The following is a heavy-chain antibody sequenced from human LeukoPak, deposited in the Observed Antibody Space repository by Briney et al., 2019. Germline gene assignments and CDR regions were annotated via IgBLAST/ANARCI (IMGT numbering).Heavy chain of an antibody. V-gene: IGHV3-64*01. D-gene: IGHD6-13*01. CDR1: GFTFSSYA. CDR3: ARENSGSSWSYYYYYYMDV. Sequence: GGSLRLSCAASGFTFSSYAMHWVRQAPGKGLEYVSAISSNGGSTYYANSVKGRFTISRDNSKNTLYLQMGSLRAEDMAVYYCARENSGSSWSYYYYYYMDVWGKGTTVTVSS. CDR2: ISSNGGST. J-gene: IGHJ6*03.